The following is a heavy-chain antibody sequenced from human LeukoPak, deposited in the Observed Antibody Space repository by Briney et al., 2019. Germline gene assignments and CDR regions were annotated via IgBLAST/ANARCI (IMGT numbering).Heavy chain of an antibody. CDR3: ARGQDDYSSFYTWFDP. V-gene: IGHV4-34*01. CDR1: GGSFSGYY. D-gene: IGHD4-11*01. Sequence: PSETLSLTCAVYGGSFSGYYWSWIRQPPGKGLEWIGEINHSGSTNSNPSLKSRVTISVDTSKNQFSLKLNSVTAADTAVYYCARGQDDYSSFYTWFDPWGQGTLVTVSS. CDR2: INHSGST. J-gene: IGHJ5*02.